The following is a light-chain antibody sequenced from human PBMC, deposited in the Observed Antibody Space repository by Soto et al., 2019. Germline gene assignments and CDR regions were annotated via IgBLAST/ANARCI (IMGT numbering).Light chain of an antibody. CDR2: EVS. V-gene: IGLV2-8*01. CDR1: SSDVGGYNY. Sequence: QSVLTQPPSASGSPGQSVTISWTGTSSDVGGYNYVSWYQQHPGKAPKLMIYEVSKRPSGVPDRFSGSKSGNTASLTVSGLQAEDEADYYCSSYAGSNTYVFGTGTKVTVL. CDR3: SSYAGSNTYV. J-gene: IGLJ1*01.